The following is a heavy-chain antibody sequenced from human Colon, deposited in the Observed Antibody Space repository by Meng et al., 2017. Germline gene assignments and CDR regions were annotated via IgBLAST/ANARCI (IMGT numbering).Heavy chain of an antibody. CDR1: GGSISSSSYY. V-gene: IGHV4-39*07. Sequence: SETLSLTCTVSGGSISSSSYYWGWIRQPPGKGLEWIGSIYYSGNTYYNPSLKSRVTISVDTSKNQFSLNLSSVTASDTAVYFCARGHTVKYFDYWGRGTQVTVSS. D-gene: IGHD2/OR15-2a*01. J-gene: IGHJ4*02. CDR3: ARGHTVKYFDY. CDR2: IYYSGNT.